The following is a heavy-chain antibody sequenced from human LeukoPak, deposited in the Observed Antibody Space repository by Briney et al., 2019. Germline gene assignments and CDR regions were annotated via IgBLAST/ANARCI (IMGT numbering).Heavy chain of an antibody. CDR3: ARYDQVWGLGY. D-gene: IGHD3-16*01. J-gene: IGHJ4*02. V-gene: IGHV4-39*07. CDR1: GGSISSGSYY. Sequence: SQTLSLTCTVSGGSISSGSYYWGWIRQPPGKGLEWIGSIYYSGSTYYNPSLKSRVTISVDTSKNQFSLKLSSVTAADTAVYYCARYDQVWGLGYWGQGTLITVSS. CDR2: IYYSGST.